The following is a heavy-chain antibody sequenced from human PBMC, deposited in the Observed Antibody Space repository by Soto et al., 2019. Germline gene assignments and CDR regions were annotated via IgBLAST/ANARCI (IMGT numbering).Heavy chain of an antibody. V-gene: IGHV3-7*01. Sequence: EVQLVESGGGLVQPGGSLRLSCVASGFSFRSYWMTWVRQAPGKGLEWVANINQDGSEKYYVDSVKGRFTFSRDNTKNSVYLQMNSLRVVDTAVYYCARANPRNNCYAMDVWGQGTTVTVSS. CDR3: ARANPRNNCYAMDV. D-gene: IGHD2-8*01. CDR1: GFSFRSYW. CDR2: INQDGSEK. J-gene: IGHJ6*02.